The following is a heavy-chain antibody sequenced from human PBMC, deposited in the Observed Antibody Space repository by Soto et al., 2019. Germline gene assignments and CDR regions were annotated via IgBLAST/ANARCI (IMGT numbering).Heavy chain of an antibody. CDR1: GYTFTSYG. J-gene: IGHJ3*02. D-gene: IGHD2-15*01. Sequence: QVQLVQSGAEVKKPGASVKVSCKASGYTFTSYGISWVRQAPGQGLEWMGWISAYNGNTNYAQKLQGRVTMTTDTSTRTAYMELRSLRSDDTAVYYCARDSNPYCSGGSCYFPADAFDIWGQGTMVTVSS. V-gene: IGHV1-18*01. CDR2: ISAYNGNT. CDR3: ARDSNPYCSGGSCYFPADAFDI.